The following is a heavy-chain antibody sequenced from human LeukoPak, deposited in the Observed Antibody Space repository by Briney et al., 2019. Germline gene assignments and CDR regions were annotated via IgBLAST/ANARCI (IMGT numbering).Heavy chain of an antibody. CDR2: INWNGGST. V-gene: IGHV3-20*04. J-gene: IGHJ3*02. CDR3: ARDSPTILGAFDI. Sequence: GGSLRLSCAASGFTFDDYGMSWVRQAPGKGLEWASGINWNGGSTGYADSVKGRFTISRDNAKNSLYLQMNSLRAEDTAVYYCARDSPTILGAFDIWGQGTMVTVSS. CDR1: GFTFDDYG. D-gene: IGHD5-24*01.